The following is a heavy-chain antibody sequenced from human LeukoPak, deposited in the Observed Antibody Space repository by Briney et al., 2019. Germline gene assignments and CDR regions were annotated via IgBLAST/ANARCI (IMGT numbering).Heavy chain of an antibody. CDR2: IYYSGST. CDR1: GGSISSGGYY. V-gene: IGHV4-31*03. CDR3: AREGPTSNWFDP. Sequence: SETLSLTCTVSGGSISSGGYYWSWIRQHPGKGLEWIGYIYYSGSTYYNPSLKSRVTISVDTSKNQFSLKLSSVTAADTAVYYCAREGPTSNWFDPWGQGTLVTVSS. J-gene: IGHJ5*02.